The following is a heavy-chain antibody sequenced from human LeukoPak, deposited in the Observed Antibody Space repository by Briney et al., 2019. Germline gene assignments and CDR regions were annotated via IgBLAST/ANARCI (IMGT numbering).Heavy chain of an antibody. J-gene: IGHJ4*02. V-gene: IGHV1-2*02. CDR3: ARSYSVSLRYYYFDY. Sequence: ASVKVSCKASGYTFTGYNIHWVRQAPGQGPEWMGWINPDSGYTNYAHRFQGRVTMTRDTSISTAYMELSSLTSDDTAIYYCARSYSVSLRYYYFDYWGQGTLVTVSS. CDR1: GYTFTGYN. D-gene: IGHD1-26*01. CDR2: INPDSGYT.